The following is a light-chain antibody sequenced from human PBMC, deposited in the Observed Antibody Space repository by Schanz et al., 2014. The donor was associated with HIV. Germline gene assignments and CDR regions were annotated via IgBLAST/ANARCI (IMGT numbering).Light chain of an antibody. CDR2: EVN. CDR1: SSDVGGYNY. V-gene: IGLV2-8*01. J-gene: IGLJ2*01. CDR3: SSYAGSNVLGI. Sequence: QSALTQPPSASGSPGQSVTISCTGTSSDVGGYNYVSWYQQHPGKAPKLMIYEVNKRPSGVPDRFSGSKSGNTASLTVSGLQAEDEADYYCSSYAGSNVLGIFGGGTKLIVL.